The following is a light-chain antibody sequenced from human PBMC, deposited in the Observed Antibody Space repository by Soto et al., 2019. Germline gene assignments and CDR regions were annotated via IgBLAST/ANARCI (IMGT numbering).Light chain of an antibody. Sequence: EIVLTQSPATLSFSPGERATLSCRASQSVRSYLAWYQQKPGQAPRLLIYGASTRATGIPARFSGSGSGTEFTLTISSLQSEDFAVYSCQQYNNWPWTFGQGTKVDIK. CDR1: QSVRSY. CDR2: GAS. V-gene: IGKV3-15*01. CDR3: QQYNNWPWT. J-gene: IGKJ1*01.